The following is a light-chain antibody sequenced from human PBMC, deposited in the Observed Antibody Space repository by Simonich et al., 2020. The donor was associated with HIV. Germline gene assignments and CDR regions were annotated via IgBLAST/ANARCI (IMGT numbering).Light chain of an antibody. CDR2: GAS. V-gene: IGKV3-15*01. CDR1: QSVSST. J-gene: IGKJ1*01. CDR3: QQYNNWPQT. Sequence: EIVMTQSPATLSVSPGDRATLSCRASQSVSSTLAWYQQNPGQAPRLLIDGASTRATGISARFRGSGSGTEFTLTISSVQSEDFAVYYCQQYNNWPQTFGQGTKVEIK.